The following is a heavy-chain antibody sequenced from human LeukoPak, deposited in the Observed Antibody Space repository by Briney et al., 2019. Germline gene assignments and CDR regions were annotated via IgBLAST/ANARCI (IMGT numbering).Heavy chain of an antibody. D-gene: IGHD5-24*01. Sequence: PSETLSLTCTVSGGSISSSSYYWGWIRQPPGKGLEWIGSIYYSGSTYYNPSLKSRVTISVDTSKNQFSLKLSSVTAADTAVYYCASSLLATMGPLFYWGLGALVTVSS. CDR1: GGSISSSSYY. CDR3: ASSLLATMGPLFY. CDR2: IYYSGST. V-gene: IGHV4-39*07. J-gene: IGHJ4*02.